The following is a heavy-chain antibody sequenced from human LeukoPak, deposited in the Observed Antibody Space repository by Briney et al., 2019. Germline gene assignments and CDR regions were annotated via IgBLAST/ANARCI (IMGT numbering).Heavy chain of an antibody. Sequence: GGSLRLSCAASEFTFSNYWMHWVRQAPGKGLVWVSRINTDGSSTNYADSVKGRFTISRDNAKNSMYLQMNSLRAEDTAVYYCARDAGSSLWFDPWGQGTLVTVSS. CDR2: INTDGSST. CDR1: EFTFSNYW. V-gene: IGHV3-74*01. D-gene: IGHD3-10*01. CDR3: ARDAGSSLWFDP. J-gene: IGHJ5*02.